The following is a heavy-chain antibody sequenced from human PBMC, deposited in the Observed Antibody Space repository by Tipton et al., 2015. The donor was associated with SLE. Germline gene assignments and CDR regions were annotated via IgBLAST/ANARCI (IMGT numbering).Heavy chain of an antibody. CDR3: ARVDGSGSYYLLDY. CDR1: GCSISSYY. Sequence: TLSLTCTVSGCSISSYYWSWIRQPPGKGLEWIGYIYYSGSTNYNPSLKSRVTISVDTSKNQFSLKLSTVTAADTAVYYWARVDGSGSYYLLDYWGQGTLVTVSS. D-gene: IGHD3-10*01. J-gene: IGHJ4*02. V-gene: IGHV4-59*08. CDR2: IYYSGST.